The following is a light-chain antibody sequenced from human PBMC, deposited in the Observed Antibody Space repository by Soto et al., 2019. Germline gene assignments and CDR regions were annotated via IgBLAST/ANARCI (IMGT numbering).Light chain of an antibody. V-gene: IGKV3-11*01. CDR2: DAS. Sequence: EIVLTQSPATLSLSPGERATLSCRASQSVSSYLAWYQQKPGQAPRLLIYDASNRATGIPARFSGSGSGTDFSLTISSREPKDFGVYYCQQRSNWPPVFTFGGGTKVEIK. CDR3: QQRSNWPPVFT. J-gene: IGKJ4*01. CDR1: QSVSSY.